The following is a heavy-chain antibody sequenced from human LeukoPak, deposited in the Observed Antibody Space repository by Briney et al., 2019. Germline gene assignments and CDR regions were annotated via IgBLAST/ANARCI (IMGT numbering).Heavy chain of an antibody. J-gene: IGHJ5*02. CDR3: AREGGGDYDFWSGYHWFDP. CDR1: GASISSSTYY. Sequence: PSETLSLTCTVSGASISSSTYYWGWIRQPPGKGLEWIGSIYFSGSTYYNPSLKSRVTISVDTSKNQFSLKLSSVTAADTAVYYCAREGGGDYDFWSGYHWFDPWGQGTLVTVSS. V-gene: IGHV4-39*07. D-gene: IGHD3-3*01. CDR2: IYFSGST.